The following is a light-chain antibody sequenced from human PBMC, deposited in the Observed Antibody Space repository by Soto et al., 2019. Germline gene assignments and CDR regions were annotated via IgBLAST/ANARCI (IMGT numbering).Light chain of an antibody. Sequence: QSALTQPASVSGSPGQSIPISCTGTSSDVGDYNYVSWYQQHPGKAPKLMIYEVSNRPSGVSNRFSGSKSGNTASLTISGLQAEDEADYCCSSYTSSSALVVFGGGTKVTVL. CDR3: SSYTSSSALVV. J-gene: IGLJ2*01. CDR2: EVS. CDR1: SSDVGDYNY. V-gene: IGLV2-14*01.